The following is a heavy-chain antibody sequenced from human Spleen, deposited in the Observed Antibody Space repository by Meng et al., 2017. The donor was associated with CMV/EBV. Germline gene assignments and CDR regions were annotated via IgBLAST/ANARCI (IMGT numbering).Heavy chain of an antibody. Sequence: GESLKISCAASGFTLGSYTMDWVRQAPGKGLEWVSSISTHSNHIFYADSVRGRFTISRDNAKNSLYLQMNSLRAEDTAVYYCASLMWSMDVWGQGTTVTVSS. J-gene: IGHJ6*02. D-gene: IGHD2-21*01. V-gene: IGHV3-21*01. CDR1: GFTLGSYT. CDR2: ISTHSNHI. CDR3: ASLMWSMDV.